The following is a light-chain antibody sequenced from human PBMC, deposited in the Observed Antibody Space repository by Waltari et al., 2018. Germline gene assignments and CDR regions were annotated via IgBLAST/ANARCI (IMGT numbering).Light chain of an antibody. J-gene: IGLJ2*01. CDR2: QDN. CDR1: KFGHKY. V-gene: IGLV3-1*01. Sequence: SYGMTQPPSASVSRGKPASTPCCGDKFGHKYVCWYQQKPGQSPVLLIYQDNRRPSGIPERFSGSNSGNTATLTISGTQAMDEADYYCQAWGSGTVLFGGGTKLTVL. CDR3: QAWGSGTVL.